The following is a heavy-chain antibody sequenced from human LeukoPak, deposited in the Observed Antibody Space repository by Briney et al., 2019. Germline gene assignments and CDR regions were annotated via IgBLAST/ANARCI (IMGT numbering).Heavy chain of an antibody. V-gene: IGHV3-48*04. CDR2: ISSSSSTI. D-gene: IGHD4-11*01. CDR1: GFTFSSYS. J-gene: IGHJ4*02. Sequence: GGSLRLSCAASGFTFSSYSMNWVRQAPGKGLEWVSYISSSSSTIYYADSVKGRFIISRDNAKNTLFLQMNSLSADDTAVYYCAGTTTTCCNQWGQGTLVTVSS. CDR3: AGTTTTCCNQ.